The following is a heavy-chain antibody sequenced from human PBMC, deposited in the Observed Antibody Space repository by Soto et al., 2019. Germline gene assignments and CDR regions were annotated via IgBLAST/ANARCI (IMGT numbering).Heavy chain of an antibody. Sequence: SETLSLTCTVSGGSISSYYWSWIRQPPGKGLEWIGYIYYSGSTNYNPSLKSRVTISVDTSKNQFSLKLSSVTAADTAVYYCARHAPGYGGYAEDYYYYYGMDVWGQGTTVTSP. V-gene: IGHV4-59*01. D-gene: IGHD5-12*01. CDR2: IYYSGST. J-gene: IGHJ6*02. CDR1: GGSISSYY. CDR3: ARHAPGYGGYAEDYYYYYGMDV.